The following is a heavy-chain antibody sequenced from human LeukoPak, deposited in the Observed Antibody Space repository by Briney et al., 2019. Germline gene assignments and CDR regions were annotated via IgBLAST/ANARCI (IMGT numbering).Heavy chain of an antibody. CDR3: AREGRGNYFDY. Sequence: SETLSLTCTVSGGSISSYYWSWIRQPPGKGLEWIGYIYYSGSTNYNPSLKSRVTISVDTSKNQFSLKLSSVTAADTAVYYCAREGRGNYFDYWGQGTLVTVPS. J-gene: IGHJ4*02. V-gene: IGHV4-59*01. D-gene: IGHD3-10*01. CDR1: GGSISSYY. CDR2: IYYSGST.